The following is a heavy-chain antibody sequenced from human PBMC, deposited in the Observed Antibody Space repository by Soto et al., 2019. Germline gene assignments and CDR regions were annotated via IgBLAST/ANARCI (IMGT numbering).Heavy chain of an antibody. V-gene: IGHV3-66*01. D-gene: IGHD1-26*01. CDR2: IYTGGGA. CDR1: GFIVSTSY. CDR3: ARDSYSVY. Sequence: EVQLVESGGVLVQPGGSLRLSCAASGFIVSTSYMNWVRQAPGKGLEWVSVIYTGGGAYYADAVKGRFNISRDDSKNTVYLQMNSLRAEDTAVYYCARDSYSVYWGQGTLVTVSS. J-gene: IGHJ4*02.